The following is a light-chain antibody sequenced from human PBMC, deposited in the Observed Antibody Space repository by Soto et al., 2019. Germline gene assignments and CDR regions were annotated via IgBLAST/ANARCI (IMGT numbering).Light chain of an antibody. CDR1: QSVSSNY. CDR3: QQYGSSPVT. J-gene: IGKJ1*01. Sequence: EIVLTQSPGTLSLSPGERVTLSCRASQSVSSNYLAWYQQKPGQAPRLLIYGASSRATGIPDRFSGGGSGTDFTLTINRLEPEDFAVYYYQQYGSSPVTFGQGTKVDIK. V-gene: IGKV3-20*01. CDR2: GAS.